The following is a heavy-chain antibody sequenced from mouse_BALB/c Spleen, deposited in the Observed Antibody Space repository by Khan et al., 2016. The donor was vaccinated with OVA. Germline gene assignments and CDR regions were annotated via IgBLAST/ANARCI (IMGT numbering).Heavy chain of an antibody. J-gene: IGHJ4*01. Sequence: QIQLVQSGPELKKPGETVKISCKASGYTFTNYGMNWVKQSPGKALKWMGWINTYTGEPTYADDFKGRFAFSLENSASTAYLQINNLKNEDTATYFCERPRCLSDTLDHWGQGTSVTVSS. CDR3: ERPRCLSDTLDH. CDR1: GYTFTNYG. V-gene: IGHV9-3-1*01. CDR2: INTYTGEP.